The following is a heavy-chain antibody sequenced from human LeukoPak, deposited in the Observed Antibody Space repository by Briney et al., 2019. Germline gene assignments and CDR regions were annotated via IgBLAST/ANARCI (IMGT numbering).Heavy chain of an antibody. V-gene: IGHV1-18*04. D-gene: IGHD3-10*01. CDR2: ISAYNGNT. CDR1: GYTFTSYG. J-gene: IGHJ4*02. Sequence: GASVKVSCKASGYTFTSYGISWVRQAPGQGLEWMGWISAYNGNTNYAQKLQGRVTMTADTSTSTAYMELRSLRSDDTAVYYCARGYGSGSYYNSYYFDYWGQGTLVTVSS. CDR3: ARGYGSGSYYNSYYFDY.